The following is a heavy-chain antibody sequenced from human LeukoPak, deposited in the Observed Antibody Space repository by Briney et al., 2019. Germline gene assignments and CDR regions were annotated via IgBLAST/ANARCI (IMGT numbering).Heavy chain of an antibody. Sequence: GASVKVSCKASGYTFTSYDINWVRQATGQGLEWMGWMNPNSGNTDYAQKFQGRVTMTRNTSISTAYMELSRLRSDDTAVYYCARGCSGGSCYSDYYYYYMDVWGKGTTVTVSS. V-gene: IGHV1-8*01. D-gene: IGHD2-15*01. CDR3: ARGCSGGSCYSDYYYYYMDV. CDR2: MNPNSGNT. J-gene: IGHJ6*03. CDR1: GYTFTSYD.